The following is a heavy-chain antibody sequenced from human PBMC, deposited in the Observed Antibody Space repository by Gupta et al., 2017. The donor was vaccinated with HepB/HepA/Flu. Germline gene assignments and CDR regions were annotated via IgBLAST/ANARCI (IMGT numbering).Heavy chain of an antibody. V-gene: IGHV1-69*01. Sequence: QVQLVQSGAEVKKPGSSVKVSCKASGGTFSSYAISWVRQAPGQGLEWMGGIIPIFGTANYAQKFQGRVTMTADESTSTAYMELSSLRSEDTAVYYCARAMVVRYYDFWSDYAHDAFDIWGQGTMVTVSS. CDR2: IIPIFGTA. J-gene: IGHJ3*02. CDR3: ARAMVVRYYDFWSDYAHDAFDI. CDR1: GGTFSSYA. D-gene: IGHD3-3*01.